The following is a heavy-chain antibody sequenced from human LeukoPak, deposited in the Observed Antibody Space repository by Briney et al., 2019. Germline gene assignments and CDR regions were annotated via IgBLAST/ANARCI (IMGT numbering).Heavy chain of an antibody. D-gene: IGHD2-21*02. CDR1: GGSISNYY. CDR3: ARSGLVVVTGKYWYFDL. Sequence: SETLSLTCIVSGGSISNYYWNWIRQPPGKGLEWIGYIYYTGSTNYNPSLKSRVTMSVDTSKNQFSLKLTSVTAADTAVYYCARSGLVVVTGKYWYFDLWGRGTLVTVSS. V-gene: IGHV4-59*08. J-gene: IGHJ2*01. CDR2: IYYTGST.